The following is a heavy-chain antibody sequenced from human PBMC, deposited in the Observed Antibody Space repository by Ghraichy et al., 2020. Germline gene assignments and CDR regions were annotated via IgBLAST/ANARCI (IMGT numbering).Heavy chain of an antibody. Sequence: GGSLRLSCAASGFTFSSYAMSWVRQALGKGLEWVSAISGSGGSTYYADSVKGRFTISRDNSKNTLYLQMNSLRAEDTAVYYCAKVPLGYGSSWYLNWFDPWGQGTLVTVSS. CDR1: GFTFSSYA. CDR3: AKVPLGYGSSWYLNWFDP. D-gene: IGHD6-13*01. CDR2: ISGSGGST. J-gene: IGHJ5*02. V-gene: IGHV3-23*01.